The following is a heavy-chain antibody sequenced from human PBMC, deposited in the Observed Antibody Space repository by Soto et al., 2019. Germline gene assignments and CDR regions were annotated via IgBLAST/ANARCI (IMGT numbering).Heavy chain of an antibody. V-gene: IGHV3-33*01. CDR1: GFTFSSYG. J-gene: IGHJ3*02. D-gene: IGHD2-15*01. Sequence: QVQLVESGGGVVQPGRSLRLSCAASGFTFSSYGMHWVRQAPGKGLEWVAVIWYDGSNKYYADSVKGRFTISRDNSKNTLYLQMNSLRAEDTAVYYCARDCSGGSCYRGGGAFDIWGQGTMVTVSS. CDR2: IWYDGSNK. CDR3: ARDCSGGSCYRGGGAFDI.